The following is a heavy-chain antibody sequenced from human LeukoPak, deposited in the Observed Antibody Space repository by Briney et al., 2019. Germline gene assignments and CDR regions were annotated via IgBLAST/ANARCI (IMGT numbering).Heavy chain of an antibody. D-gene: IGHD3-10*01. CDR3: ARATFAFGECSY. V-gene: IGHV3-7*04. CDR2: INQDGGEK. Sequence: GGSLRLSCADSGLTFHLYWMTGARQAPGKGLEWVANINQDGGEKYYADSVRGRFTISRDNAKHSLYLQMNSLRVEDTAVYYCARATFAFGECSYWGQGTLVTVSS. CDR1: GLTFHLYW. J-gene: IGHJ4*02.